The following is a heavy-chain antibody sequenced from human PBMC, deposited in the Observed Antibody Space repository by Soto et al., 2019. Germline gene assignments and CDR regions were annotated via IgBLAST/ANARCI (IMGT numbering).Heavy chain of an antibody. CDR1: GYTFTGYY. V-gene: IGHV1-2*04. CDR2: INPNSGGT. J-gene: IGHJ6*02. Sequence: ASVKVSCKASGYTFTGYYMHWVRQAPGQGLEWMGWINPNSGGTNYAQKFQGWVTMTRDTSISTAYMELSRLRSDDTAVYYCARDNHGVPAAPRDYYYGMDVWGQGTTVTVS. CDR3: ARDNHGVPAAPRDYYYGMDV. D-gene: IGHD2-2*01.